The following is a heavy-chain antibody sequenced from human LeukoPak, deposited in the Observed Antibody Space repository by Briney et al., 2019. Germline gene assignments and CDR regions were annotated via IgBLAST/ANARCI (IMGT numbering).Heavy chain of an antibody. V-gene: IGHV3-30*18. Sequence: HTGGSLRLSCAASGFTFSSYGMHWVRQAPGKGLEWVAVISYDGSNKYYADSVKGRFTISRDNSKNTLYLQMNSLRAEDTAVYYCAKDNVVVVVAATGAFDYWGQGTLVTVSS. D-gene: IGHD2-15*01. J-gene: IGHJ4*02. CDR1: GFTFSSYG. CDR2: ISYDGSNK. CDR3: AKDNVVVVVAATGAFDY.